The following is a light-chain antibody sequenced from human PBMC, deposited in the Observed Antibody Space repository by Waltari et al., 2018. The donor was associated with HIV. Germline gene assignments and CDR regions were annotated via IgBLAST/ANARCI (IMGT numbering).Light chain of an antibody. J-gene: IGLJ2*01. CDR2: RTN. CDR3: VAWDDTLSALF. CDR1: RSNIGSNY. Sequence: QSVLTQPPAASGTPGQRVTISCSGSRSNIGSNYVYWYQQFPGTAPQPLTYRTNYRPSGVPDRISGSKSGTAAYLAISGLRSEDEADYYCVAWDDTLSALFFGGGTKLTVL. V-gene: IGLV1-47*01.